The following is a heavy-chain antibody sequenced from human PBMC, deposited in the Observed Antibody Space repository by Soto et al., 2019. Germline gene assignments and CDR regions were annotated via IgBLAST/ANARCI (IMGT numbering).Heavy chain of an antibody. D-gene: IGHD3-16*01. V-gene: IGHV4-31*01. CDR3: ARESGDFFHFLYY. Sequence: QVQLQESGPQLVRPSQTLSLTCSVSGVSVNRGGYYWSWLRQSPGRGLEWIGSIYYNGDTNYNPSPGCPVTMSVDTSKNQFLPHLQSVVAADTAVSVWARESGDFFHFLYYWGQGTLFTFSS. CDR2: IYYNGDT. J-gene: IGHJ4*02. CDR1: GVSVNRGGYY.